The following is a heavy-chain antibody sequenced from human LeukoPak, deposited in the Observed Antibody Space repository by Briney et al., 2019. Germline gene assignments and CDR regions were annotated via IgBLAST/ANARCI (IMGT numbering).Heavy chain of an antibody. CDR2: ISGSGGST. J-gene: IGHJ4*02. CDR3: AKDVGDSSGYYPWYFDY. D-gene: IGHD3-22*01. Sequence: PGGSLRLSCAASRFTFSTYAMIWVRQVPGKGLEWVSSISGSGGSTYYADSVKGPFSISRDNSKNTLYLQMNSLRVEDTAVYYCAKDVGDSSGYYPWYFDYWGQGTLVTVSS. CDR1: RFTFSTYA. V-gene: IGHV3-23*01.